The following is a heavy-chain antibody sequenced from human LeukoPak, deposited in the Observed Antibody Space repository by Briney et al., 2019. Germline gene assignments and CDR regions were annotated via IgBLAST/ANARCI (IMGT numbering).Heavy chain of an antibody. J-gene: IGHJ3*01. CDR2: ISYDGSNK. V-gene: IGHV3-30*03. D-gene: IGHD2-15*01. Sequence: GRSLRLSCAASGFTFSSYGMHWVRQAPGKGLEWVAVISYDGSNKYYADSVKGRFTISRDNSKNTLYLQMNSLRAEDTAVYYCARDLYCGDVNCYFRRSFDLWGQGTLVIVSS. CDR1: GFTFSSYG. CDR3: ARDLYCGDVNCYFRRSFDL.